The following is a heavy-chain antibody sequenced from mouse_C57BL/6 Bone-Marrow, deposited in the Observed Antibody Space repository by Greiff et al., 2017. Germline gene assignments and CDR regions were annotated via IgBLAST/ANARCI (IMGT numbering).Heavy chain of an antibody. CDR3: SRDGNDECYARDY. CDR1: GFNITNSY. V-gene: IGHV14-3*01. J-gene: IGHJ4*01. Sequence: VQLQQSVAELVRPGASVKLSCTASGFNITNSYMHWVKQRPEQGLAWIGRIDPANGNTKYAPKFQGKATIPADPSSNTAYLQLSSLTTEDTAIYYGSRDGNDECYARDYWGQGTSVTVSS. D-gene: IGHD2-2*01. CDR2: IDPANGNT.